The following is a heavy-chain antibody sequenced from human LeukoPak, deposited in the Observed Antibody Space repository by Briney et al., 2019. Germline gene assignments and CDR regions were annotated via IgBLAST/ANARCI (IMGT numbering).Heavy chain of an antibody. J-gene: IGHJ4*02. CDR2: ISAYNGNT. D-gene: IGHD6-19*01. CDR1: GYTFTSYG. CDR3: ARDLKGYSSGWTFDY. Sequence: ASVKVSCKASGYTFTSYGISWVRQAPGQGLEWMGWISAYNGNTNYARKLQGRVTMTTDTSTSTAYMELRSLRSDDTAVYYCARDLKGYSSGWTFDYWGQGTLVTVSS. V-gene: IGHV1-18*01.